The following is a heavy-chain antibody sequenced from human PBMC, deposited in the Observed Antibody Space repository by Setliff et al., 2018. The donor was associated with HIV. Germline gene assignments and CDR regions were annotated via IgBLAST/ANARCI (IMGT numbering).Heavy chain of an antibody. CDR3: ARDLDYYDSGSYYTPYYFDY. D-gene: IGHD3-10*01. J-gene: IGHJ4*02. CDR1: GGTFRTSV. Sequence: SVKVSCKTSGGTFRTSVISWVRQAPGQGLEWVGGILPFLGMGDFAQKFQGSVTVTADESTSTAYMELSSLRSEDTAVYYCARDLDYYDSGSYYTPYYFDYWGQGTLVTVSS. V-gene: IGHV1-69*10. CDR2: ILPFLGMG.